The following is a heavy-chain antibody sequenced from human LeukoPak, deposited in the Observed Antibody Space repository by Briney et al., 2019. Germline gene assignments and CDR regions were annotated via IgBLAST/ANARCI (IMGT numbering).Heavy chain of an antibody. CDR1: GYSXXSGYY. Sequence: SGYSXXSGYYWGWIRPPPGKGLEGIGRIYHSGSTYYNPSLRSRVTISVETAKNKFCLRLSSVTADDTAVYYXXXXXXXXXXAXFDYWGQGTLVTVSS. V-gene: IGHV4-38-2*01. CDR3: XXXXXXXXXAXFDY. J-gene: IGHJ4*02. CDR2: IYHSGST.